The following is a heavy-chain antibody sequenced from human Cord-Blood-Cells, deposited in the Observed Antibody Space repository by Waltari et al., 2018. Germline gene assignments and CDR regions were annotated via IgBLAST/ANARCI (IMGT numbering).Heavy chain of an antibody. Sequence: QVQLQESGPGLLKPSETLSLTCTVSVGSTSSYYWSWNRQPAGKGLEWIGRIYTSGSTNYNPSLKSRVTMSVDTSKNQFSLKLSSVTAADTAVYYCARDTAYCSGGSCYRNWFDPWGQGTLVTVSS. D-gene: IGHD2-15*01. CDR2: IYTSGST. J-gene: IGHJ5*02. CDR1: VGSTSSYY. CDR3: ARDTAYCSGGSCYRNWFDP. V-gene: IGHV4-4*07.